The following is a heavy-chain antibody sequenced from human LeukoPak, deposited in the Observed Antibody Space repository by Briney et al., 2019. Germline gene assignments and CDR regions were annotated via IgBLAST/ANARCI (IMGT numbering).Heavy chain of an antibody. J-gene: IGHJ5*02. CDR3: ARESGDCSGGSCYHNWFDP. Sequence: SETLSLTCTVSGGSISSSSYYWGWIRQPPGKGLEWIGSIYYSGSTYYNPSLKSRVTISVDTSKNQFSLKLSSVTAADTAVYYCARESGDCSGGSCYHNWFDPSSQGTLVTVSS. V-gene: IGHV4-39*02. CDR1: GGSISSSSYY. CDR2: IYYSGST. D-gene: IGHD2-15*01.